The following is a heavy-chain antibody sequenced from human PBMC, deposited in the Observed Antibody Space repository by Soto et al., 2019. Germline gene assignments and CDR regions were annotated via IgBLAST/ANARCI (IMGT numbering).Heavy chain of an antibody. V-gene: IGHV1-18*01. CDR1: GYTFTSYG. D-gene: IGHD1-1*01. CDR2: ISTYNGNT. CDR3: AREPKSTTGTTRPYYYSGMDV. J-gene: IGHJ6*02. Sequence: QVQLVQSGAEVKKPGASVKVSCKASGYTFTSYGITWVRQAPGQGLEWMGWISTYNGNTNYAQKLQGRVTMTTDTSTSTAYRELRSLRSDDTAVYYCAREPKSTTGTTRPYYYSGMDVWGQGTTVTVSS.